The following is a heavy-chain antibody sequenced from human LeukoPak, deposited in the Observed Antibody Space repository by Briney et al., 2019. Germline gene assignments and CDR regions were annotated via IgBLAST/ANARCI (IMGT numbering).Heavy chain of an antibody. V-gene: IGHV4-61*02. CDR1: GGSISSGSYY. CDR3: ARGIMVRGRESYYYYYMDV. J-gene: IGHJ6*03. Sequence: SETLSLTCTVSGGSISSGSYYWSWIRQPAGKGLEWIGRIYTSGSTNYNPSLKSRVTISVDTSKNQFSLKLSSVTAADTAVYYCARGIMVRGRESYYYYYMDVWGKGTTVTISS. D-gene: IGHD3-10*01. CDR2: IYTSGST.